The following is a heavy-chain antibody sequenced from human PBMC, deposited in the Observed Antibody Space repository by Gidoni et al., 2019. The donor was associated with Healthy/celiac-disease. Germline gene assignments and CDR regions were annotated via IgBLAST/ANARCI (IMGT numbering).Heavy chain of an antibody. CDR2: IYTSGST. V-gene: IGHV4-61*02. CDR3: AREDFWSGYSFDY. CDR1: GGPISRGSYY. D-gene: IGHD3-3*01. Sequence: QVQLQESGPGLVKPSQTLSLTCTVSGGPISRGSYYWSWIRQPAGKGLEWIGRIYTSGSTNYNPSLKSRVTISVDTSKNQFSLKLSSVTAADTAVYYCAREDFWSGYSFDYWGQGTLVTVSS. J-gene: IGHJ4*02.